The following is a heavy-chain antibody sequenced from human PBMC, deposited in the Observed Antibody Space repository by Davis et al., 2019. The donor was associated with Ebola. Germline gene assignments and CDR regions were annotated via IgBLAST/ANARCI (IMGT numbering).Heavy chain of an antibody. CDR3: ARVYSGYD. CDR2: ISNGGAYI. J-gene: IGHJ4*02. Sequence: GESLKISCAASGFTFDVYTMNWVRQGPGKGLEWVASISNGGAYIFYADSVEGRFTISRDNAKKFLYLQMDRLRVEDTGTYFCARVYSGYDWGQGTQVVVSS. D-gene: IGHD5-12*01. V-gene: IGHV3-21*01. CDR1: GFTFDVYT.